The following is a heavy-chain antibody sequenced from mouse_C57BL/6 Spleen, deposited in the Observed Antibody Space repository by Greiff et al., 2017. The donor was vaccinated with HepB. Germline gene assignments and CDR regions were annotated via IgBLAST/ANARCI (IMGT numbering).Heavy chain of an antibody. Sequence: VQLQQSGPGLVKPSQSLSLTCSVTGYSITSGYYWNWIRQFPGNKLEWMGYISYDGSNNYNPSLKNRISITRDTSKNQFFLKLNSVTIEDTATYYCARGMITTDAWFAYWGQGTLVTVSA. CDR3: ARGMITTDAWFAY. D-gene: IGHD1-1*01. V-gene: IGHV3-6*01. CDR2: ISYDGSN. J-gene: IGHJ3*01. CDR1: GYSITSGYY.